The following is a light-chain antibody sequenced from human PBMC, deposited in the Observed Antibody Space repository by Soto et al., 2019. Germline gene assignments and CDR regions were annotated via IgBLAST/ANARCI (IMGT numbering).Light chain of an antibody. CDR2: GAS. CDR3: QQYGSSPRT. CDR1: QSVSSSY. V-gene: IGKV3-20*01. J-gene: IGKJ2*01. Sequence: EIVLTQSPGTLSLSPGERATLSCRASQSVSSSYLAWYQQKPGQAPRLLIYGASSRATGIPDGFSGSGSGTDFTLTISRLETEDLAVYYCQQYGSSPRTFGQGTKLEIK.